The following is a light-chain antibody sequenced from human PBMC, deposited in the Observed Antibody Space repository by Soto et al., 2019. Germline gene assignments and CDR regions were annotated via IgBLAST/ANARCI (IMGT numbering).Light chain of an antibody. Sequence: DIVMTQSPLSLPVTPGEPASISCRSSQSLLHSNGYTYLDWYLQKPGQSPQLLIYLGSNRASGVPDRFSGSGSGTDFTLKLSRVEAEDVGVYYCMQALQTPAFGQGTKVEIK. CDR1: QSLLHSNGYTY. J-gene: IGKJ1*01. CDR2: LGS. V-gene: IGKV2-28*01. CDR3: MQALQTPA.